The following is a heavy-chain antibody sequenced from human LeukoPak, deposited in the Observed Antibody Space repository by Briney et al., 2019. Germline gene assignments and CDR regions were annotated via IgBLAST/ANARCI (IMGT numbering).Heavy chain of an antibody. Sequence: SETLSLTCTVSGGSISSSSYYWGWIRQPPGKGLEWVGSIYYSGSTYYNPSLKSRVTISVDTSKNQFSLKLSSVTAADTAVYYCARQTKITIFGVVISSDAFDIGGQGTMVTVS. CDR1: GGSISSSSYY. D-gene: IGHD3-3*01. V-gene: IGHV4-39*01. CDR2: IYYSGST. CDR3: ARQTKITIFGVVISSDAFDI. J-gene: IGHJ3*02.